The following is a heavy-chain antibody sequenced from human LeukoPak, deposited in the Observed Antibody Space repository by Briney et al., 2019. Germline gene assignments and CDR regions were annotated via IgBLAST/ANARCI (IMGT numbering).Heavy chain of an antibody. V-gene: IGHV3-21*01. CDR1: GFTFSIYS. Sequence: GGSLRLSCAASGFTFSIYSINWVRQAPGKGLEWVSFITGNSNYIYYADSVKGRFTISRDNAKNSLYLQMNSLRVEDTAVYFCAKDWGPEFASGSSYLDSWGQGILVTVSS. CDR2: ITGNSNYI. J-gene: IGHJ4*02. CDR3: AKDWGPEFASGSSYLDS. D-gene: IGHD3-10*01.